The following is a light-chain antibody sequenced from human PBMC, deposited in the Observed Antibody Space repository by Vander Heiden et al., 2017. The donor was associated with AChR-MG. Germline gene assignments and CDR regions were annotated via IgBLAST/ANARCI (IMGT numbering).Light chain of an antibody. J-gene: IGKJ4*01. Sequence: EIVMTQSPATLSVSPGERATLSCRASQGVSSNLAWYHQKPGQAPRLLIYGASTRATGIPARFSGSGSGTEFTLTISSLQSEDFAVYYCQQYNNWPPLTFGGGTKVEIK. CDR2: GAS. CDR1: QGVSSN. CDR3: QQYNNWPPLT. V-gene: IGKV3-15*01.